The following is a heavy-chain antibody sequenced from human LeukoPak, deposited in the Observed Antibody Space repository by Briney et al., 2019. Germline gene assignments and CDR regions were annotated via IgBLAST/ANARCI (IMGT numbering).Heavy chain of an antibody. CDR3: ARGGGGYCSSTSCYHYYYMDV. CDR1: GYTFTSYG. J-gene: IGHJ6*03. V-gene: IGHV1-18*01. D-gene: IGHD2-2*01. CDR2: ISAYNGNT. Sequence: ASVKVSCKASGYTFTSYGISWVRQAPGQGLEWMGWISAYNGNTNYAQKLQGRVTMTTDTSTSTAYMELRSLRSDDTAVYYCARGGGGYCSSTSCYHYYYMDVWGKGTTVTVSS.